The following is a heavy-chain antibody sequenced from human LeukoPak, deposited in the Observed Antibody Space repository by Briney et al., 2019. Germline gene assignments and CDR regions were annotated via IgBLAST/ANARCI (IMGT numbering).Heavy chain of an antibody. Sequence: PSETLSLTCAVYGGSFSGYYWSWIRQPPGKGPEWIGEINHSGSTNYNPSLKSRVTISVDTSKNQFSLKLSSVTAADTAVYYCARLLAVAGSPFDYWGQGTLVTVSS. CDR1: GGSFSGYY. J-gene: IGHJ4*02. CDR2: INHSGST. CDR3: ARLLAVAGSPFDY. V-gene: IGHV4-34*01. D-gene: IGHD6-19*01.